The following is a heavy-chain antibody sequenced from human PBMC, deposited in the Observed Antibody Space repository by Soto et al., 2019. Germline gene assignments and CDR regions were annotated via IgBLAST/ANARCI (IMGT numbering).Heavy chain of an antibody. V-gene: IGHV3-9*01. J-gene: IGHJ4*02. CDR2: ISWNSGSI. Sequence: PGGSLRLSCAASGFTFDDYAMHWVRQAPGKGLEWVSGISWNSGSIGYADSVKGRFTISRDNAKNSLYLQMNSLRAEDTALYYCAKDILDYDILTGNRGFDYWGQGTLVTVSS. D-gene: IGHD3-9*01. CDR1: GFTFDDYA. CDR3: AKDILDYDILTGNRGFDY.